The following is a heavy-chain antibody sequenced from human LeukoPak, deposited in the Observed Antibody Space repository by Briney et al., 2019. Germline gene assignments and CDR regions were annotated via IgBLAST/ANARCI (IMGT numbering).Heavy chain of an antibody. J-gene: IGHJ5*02. CDR3: ARKGGTVSFDNWIDP. D-gene: IGHD1-7*01. Sequence: PGGSLRLSCAGSGFTFSNYGVHWVRQAPGKGLEWVAGIWSDGSNKHHADSVKGRFTISRDNSKNTLYLQMNSVRADDTAVYYCARKGGTVSFDNWIDPWGQGTLVTVSS. CDR1: GFTFSNYG. CDR2: IWSDGSNK. V-gene: IGHV3-33*01.